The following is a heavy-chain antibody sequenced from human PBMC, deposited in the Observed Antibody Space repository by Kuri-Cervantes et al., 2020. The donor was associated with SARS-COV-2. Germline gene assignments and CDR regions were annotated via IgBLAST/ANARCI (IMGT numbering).Heavy chain of an antibody. CDR2: IYYSGST. D-gene: IGHD3-3*01. J-gene: IGHJ3*02. V-gene: IGHV4-59*08. CDR1: GGSISSYY. Sequence: GSLRLSCTVSGGSISSYYWSWIRQPPGKGLEWIGYIYYSGSTNYNPSLKSRVTISVDTSKNQFSLKLSSVTAADTAVYYCARAFRYYDFWSGSDAFDIWGQGTMVTVSS. CDR3: ARAFRYYDFWSGSDAFDI.